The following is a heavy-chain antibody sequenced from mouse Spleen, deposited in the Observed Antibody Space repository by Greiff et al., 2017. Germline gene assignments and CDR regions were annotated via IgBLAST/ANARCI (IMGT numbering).Heavy chain of an antibody. J-gene: IGHJ3*01. V-gene: IGHV2-6*01. CDR1: GFSLTSYG. CDR2: ICGGGST. Sequence: VQLQQSGPGLVAPSQSLSITCTVSGFSLTSYGVDWVRQSPGKGLEWLGVICGGGSTNYNSALKSRLSISKDNSKSQVFLKMNSLQTDDTAMYYCASEAYYGNYGVAYWGQGTLVTVSA. CDR3: ASEAYYGNYGVAY. D-gene: IGHD2-10*01.